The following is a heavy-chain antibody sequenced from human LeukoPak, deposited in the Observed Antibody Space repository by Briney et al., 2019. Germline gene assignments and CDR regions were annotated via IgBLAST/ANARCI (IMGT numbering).Heavy chain of an antibody. CDR1: GDSVSSGDDY. Sequence: SQTLSLTCTVSGDSVSSGDDYWSWVRQPPGKGLEWIGYIYYSGNTYYNPSLKSRVTISVDTSKNQFSLKLSSVTAADTAVYYCARDRVYYDSSGYPLNNWFDPWGQGTLVTVSS. D-gene: IGHD3-22*01. CDR2: IYYSGNT. V-gene: IGHV4-30-4*01. CDR3: ARDRVYYDSSGYPLNNWFDP. J-gene: IGHJ5*02.